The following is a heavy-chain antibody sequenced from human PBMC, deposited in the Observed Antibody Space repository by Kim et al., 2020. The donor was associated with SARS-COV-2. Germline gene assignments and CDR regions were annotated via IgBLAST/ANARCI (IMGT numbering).Heavy chain of an antibody. CDR3: AKAYSSGYVAPDY. D-gene: IGHD3-22*01. V-gene: IGHV3-30*02. Sequence: EDAVKGRFTISRDNSKNTLYLQMNSLRAEDKAVYYCAKAYSSGYVAPDYWGQGTLVTVSS. J-gene: IGHJ4*02.